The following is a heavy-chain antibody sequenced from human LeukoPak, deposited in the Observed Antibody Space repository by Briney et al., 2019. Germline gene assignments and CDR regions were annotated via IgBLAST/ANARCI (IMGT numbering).Heavy chain of an antibody. V-gene: IGHV1-69*05. CDR3: ASGGRFLEWFNFDY. D-gene: IGHD3-3*01. CDR1: GGTFSSYA. CDR2: IIPIFGTA. J-gene: IGHJ4*02. Sequence: ASVKVSCKASGGTFSSYAISWVRQAPGQGLEWMGGIIPIFGTANYAQKFQGRVTITTDESTSTAYMELSSLRSEDTAVYYCASGGRFLEWFNFDYWGQGTLVTVSS.